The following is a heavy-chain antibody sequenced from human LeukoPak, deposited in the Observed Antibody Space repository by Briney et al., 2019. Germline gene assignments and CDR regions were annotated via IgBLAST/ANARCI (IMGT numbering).Heavy chain of an antibody. CDR2: IKQDGSEK. V-gene: IGHV3-7*03. CDR1: GFTFSSYW. J-gene: IGHJ4*02. D-gene: IGHD3-9*01. Sequence: PGGSLRLSCAASGFTFSSYWMSWVRQAPGKGLEWVANIKQDGSEKYYVDSVKGRFTISRDNAKNSLYLQMNSLRAEDTAVYYCVYDILTSYHFDYWGQGTLVTVSS. CDR3: VYDILTSYHFDY.